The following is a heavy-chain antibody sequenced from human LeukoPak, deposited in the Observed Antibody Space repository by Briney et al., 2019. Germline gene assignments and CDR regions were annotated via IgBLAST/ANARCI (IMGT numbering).Heavy chain of an antibody. CDR2: IYYSGST. Sequence: SETLSLTCTVSGGSISSSSYYWGWIRQPPGEGVEWIGSIYYSGSTYYNPCLKSRVTISVDTCKNQFSMKMNSVTAADTAVYYCARTKYYDYVWGSYRSYYFDYWGQGTLVTVSS. D-gene: IGHD3-16*02. CDR1: GGSISSSSYY. V-gene: IGHV4-39*01. CDR3: ARTKYYDYVWGSYRSYYFDY. J-gene: IGHJ4*02.